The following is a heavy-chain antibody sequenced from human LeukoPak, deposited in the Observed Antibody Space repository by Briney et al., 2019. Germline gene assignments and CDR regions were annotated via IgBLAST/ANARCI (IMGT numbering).Heavy chain of an antibody. Sequence: ASVKVSCKASGYTFTGYYMHWLRRAPGQGLEWMGWISPNSGGTNYAQKFQGRVTMTRDTSISTAYMELSRLRSDDTAVYYCARDGYYCSGGSCYSYGNWFDPWGQGTLVTVSS. J-gene: IGHJ5*02. V-gene: IGHV1-2*02. D-gene: IGHD2-15*01. CDR2: ISPNSGGT. CDR3: ARDGYYCSGGSCYSYGNWFDP. CDR1: GYTFTGYY.